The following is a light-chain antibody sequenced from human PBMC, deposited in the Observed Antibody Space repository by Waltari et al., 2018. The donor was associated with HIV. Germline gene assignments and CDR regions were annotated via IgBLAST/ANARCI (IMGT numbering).Light chain of an antibody. J-gene: IGLJ2*01. CDR2: EYT. CDR1: SSDFGFYNY. V-gene: IGLV2-14*01. Sequence: LTQPASVSGSPGPSITISCSGTSSDFGFYNYVSWYQPSPGTVPKVIIYEYTSRPSGVSDRFSGSRSGNTASLTISGLQPEDEADYYCTSYTPSDTLVFGGGTKVTVL. CDR3: TSYTPSDTLV.